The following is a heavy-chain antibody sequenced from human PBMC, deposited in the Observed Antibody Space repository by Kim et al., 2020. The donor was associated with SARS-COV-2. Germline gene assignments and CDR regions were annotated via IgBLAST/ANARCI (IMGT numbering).Heavy chain of an antibody. J-gene: IGHJ4*02. Sequence: GGSLRLSCAASGFTFSSYAMSWVRQAPGKGLEWVSAISGSGGSTYYADSVKGRFTISRDNSKNTLYLQMNSLRAEDTAVYYCAKGGDFWSGPKMGDYWGQGTLVTVSS. V-gene: IGHV3-23*01. CDR3: AKGGDFWSGPKMGDY. D-gene: IGHD3-3*01. CDR2: ISGSGGST. CDR1: GFTFSSYA.